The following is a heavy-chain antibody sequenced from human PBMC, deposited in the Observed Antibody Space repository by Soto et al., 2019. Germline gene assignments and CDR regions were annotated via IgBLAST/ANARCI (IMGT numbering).Heavy chain of an antibody. J-gene: IGHJ2*01. CDR3: ARVHSSSFLYWYFDL. V-gene: IGHV3-11*01. Sequence: GRSLRLSCAASGFTFSDYYMSWIRQAPGKGLEWVSYISSSGSTIYYADSVKGRFTISRDNAKNSLYLQMNSLRAEDTAVYYCARVHSSSFLYWYFDLWGRGTLVTVSS. D-gene: IGHD6-6*01. CDR1: GFTFSDYY. CDR2: ISSSGSTI.